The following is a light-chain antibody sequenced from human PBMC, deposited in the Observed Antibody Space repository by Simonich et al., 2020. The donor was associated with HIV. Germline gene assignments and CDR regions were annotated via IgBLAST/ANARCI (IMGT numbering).Light chain of an antibody. CDR3: QQYYTAPQT. Sequence: DIVMTQSPDSLAVSLGERATINCKSSRSVLYSSNNKNNLAWYQHKPGQPPKLLIYWASARESGVPDRFSGSGSGTDFTLTISSLQVEDVAVYYCQQYYTAPQTFGQGTKLEIK. CDR2: WAS. CDR1: RSVLYSSNNKNN. J-gene: IGKJ2*01. V-gene: IGKV4-1*01.